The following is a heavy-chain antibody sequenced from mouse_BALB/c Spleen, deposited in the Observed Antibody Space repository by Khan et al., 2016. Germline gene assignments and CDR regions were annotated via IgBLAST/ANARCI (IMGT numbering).Heavy chain of an antibody. V-gene: IGHV1-81*01. CDR1: GYTFTDYV. J-gene: IGHJ4*01. D-gene: IGHD3-1*01. Sequence: QVQLQQSGPELVKPGASVNMSCKASGYTFTDYVIGWVKQRTGQGLEWIGEIYPGSNNIYYNEKFKDKATLTADKSSSTAYMQISSLTSEDSAVYFCARSGSLSYYTLDYWGQGASVTVSS. CDR3: ARSGSLSYYTLDY. CDR2: IYPGSNNI.